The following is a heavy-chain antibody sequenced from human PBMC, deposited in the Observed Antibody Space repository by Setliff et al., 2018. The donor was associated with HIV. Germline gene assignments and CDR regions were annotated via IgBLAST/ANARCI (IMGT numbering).Heavy chain of an antibody. CDR1: GGSISGHY. V-gene: IGHV4-34*01. Sequence: SETLSLTCSFSGGSISGHYWSWIRQTPGKGLEWIGEINHRGSTNYNPSLKSRVTISVDTSKNQFSLKLSSVTAADTAVYYCAREGVGQQPDYWGQGTLVTVSS. CDR2: INHRGST. J-gene: IGHJ4*02. D-gene: IGHD6-13*01. CDR3: AREGVGQQPDY.